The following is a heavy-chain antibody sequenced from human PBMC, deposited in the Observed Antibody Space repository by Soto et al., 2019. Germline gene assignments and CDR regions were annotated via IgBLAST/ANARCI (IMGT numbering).Heavy chain of an antibody. CDR2: ISGSGGP. V-gene: IGHV3-23*01. J-gene: IGHJ4*02. CDR1: GFTFSNCA. CDR3: ARDAPYSTSWAYFDS. D-gene: IGHD5-18*01. Sequence: EVQLLESGGDLVQPGGSLRLSCAASGFTFSNCAMSWVSQAPGKGLEWISAISGSGGPYYAYSVKGRFTVSRDNSKITLSLHMNSLRAEDTSLYYCARDAPYSTSWAYFDSWGQGTLVTVTS.